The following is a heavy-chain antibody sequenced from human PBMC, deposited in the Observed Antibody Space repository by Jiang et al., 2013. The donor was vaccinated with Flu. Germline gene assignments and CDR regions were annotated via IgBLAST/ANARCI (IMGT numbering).Heavy chain of an antibody. CDR1: GFTFSDYF. CDR2: MSGSGSSV. J-gene: IGHJ4*02. CDR3: ARKAPPEY. V-gene: IGHV3-11*04. Sequence: LVKPGGSLRISCAASGFTFSDYFMIWIRQAPGKGLEWISYMSGSGSSVYYADSVKGRFTISRDNAKNSLYLQMNSLRAEDTALYYCARKAPPEYWGQGTLVTVSS.